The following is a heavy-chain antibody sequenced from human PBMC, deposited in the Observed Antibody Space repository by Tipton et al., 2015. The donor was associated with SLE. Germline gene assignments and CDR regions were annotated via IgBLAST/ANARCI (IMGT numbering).Heavy chain of an antibody. J-gene: IGHJ3*02. V-gene: IGHV4-59*11. CDR2: IYYSGST. CDR1: GGSISSHY. CDR3: ARDYGGNSGGLDI. Sequence: TLSLTCTVSGGSISSHYWSWIRQPPGKGLEWIGYIYYSGSTNYNPSLKSRVTISVDTSNNQFSLKMSSVTAADTAVYYCARDYGGNSGGLDIWGQGTMVTVSS. D-gene: IGHD4-23*01.